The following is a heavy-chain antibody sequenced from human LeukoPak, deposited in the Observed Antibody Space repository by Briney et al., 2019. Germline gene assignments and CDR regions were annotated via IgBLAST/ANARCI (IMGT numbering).Heavy chain of an antibody. CDR1: GFTFNTYS. D-gene: IGHD3-9*01. CDR3: ARGDILTGYWGYFDY. Sequence: GGSLRLSCAASGFTFNTYSMNWVRQAPGKGLEWVSSISSSSTYIYYADSVKGRFTISRDNAKNSLYLQMNSLRAEDTAVYYCARGDILTGYWGYFDYWGQGTLVTVSS. J-gene: IGHJ4*02. V-gene: IGHV3-21*01. CDR2: ISSSSTYI.